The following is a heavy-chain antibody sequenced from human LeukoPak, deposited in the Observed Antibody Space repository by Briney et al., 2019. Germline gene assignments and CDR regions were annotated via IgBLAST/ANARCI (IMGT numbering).Heavy chain of an antibody. CDR3: AKLTPASNY. V-gene: IGHV3-23*01. D-gene: IGHD2-15*01. CDR1: GFTFSDYA. J-gene: IGHJ4*02. CDR2: ITTNGVSA. Sequence: GGSLRLSCAASGFTFSDYAMTWVRQAPGKGLEWLSSITTNGVSANYADSVKGRFTISRDNSKNTLYLQMNSLRAEDTALYYCAKLTPASNYWGQGTLVTVSS.